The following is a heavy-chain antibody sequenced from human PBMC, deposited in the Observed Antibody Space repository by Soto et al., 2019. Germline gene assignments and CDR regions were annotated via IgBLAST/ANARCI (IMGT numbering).Heavy chain of an antibody. CDR2: IYYSGNT. V-gene: IGHV4-31*03. CDR1: GGSISSGDYY. Sequence: QVQLQESGPGLVKPSQTLSLTCTVSGGSISSGDYYWSWIRQHPGKGLEWIGYIYYSGNTYYNPSLKSRVTISVETSKNQFSLKLSSVTAADTAVYYCARWWSGSRQGFDPWGQGTLVTVSS. D-gene: IGHD3-3*01. J-gene: IGHJ5*02. CDR3: ARWWSGSRQGFDP.